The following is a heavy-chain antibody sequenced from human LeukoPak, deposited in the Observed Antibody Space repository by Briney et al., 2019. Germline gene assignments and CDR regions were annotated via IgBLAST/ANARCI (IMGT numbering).Heavy chain of an antibody. J-gene: IGHJ4*02. V-gene: IGHV2-5*02. CDR3: AHSNVLLWFGEFSNYFDY. Sequence: SGPTLVKPTQTLTLTCTFSGFSLSTSGVGVGWIRQPPGKALEWLALFCWDDDKRYRPSLKSRLTITKDTSKNQVVLTMTNMDPVDTATYYCAHSNVLLWFGEFSNYFDYWGQGTLVTVSS. CDR1: GFSLSTSGVG. CDR2: FCWDDDK. D-gene: IGHD3-10*01.